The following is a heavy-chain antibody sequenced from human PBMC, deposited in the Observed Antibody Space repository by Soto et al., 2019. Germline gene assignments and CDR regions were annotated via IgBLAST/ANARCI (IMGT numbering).Heavy chain of an antibody. Sequence: GSLRLSCVASGFTFGRYAMHWVRQPPGRGLEWAAVISYTGANTYYVGSVRGRFTISRDNSKNTLYLQMNSLRAEDTAMYYCAKHMDDSGYFYVEGADHWGQGTLVTVSS. D-gene: IGHD3-22*01. J-gene: IGHJ4*02. CDR1: GFTFGRYA. V-gene: IGHV3-30*18. CDR3: AKHMDDSGYFYVEGADH. CDR2: ISYTGANT.